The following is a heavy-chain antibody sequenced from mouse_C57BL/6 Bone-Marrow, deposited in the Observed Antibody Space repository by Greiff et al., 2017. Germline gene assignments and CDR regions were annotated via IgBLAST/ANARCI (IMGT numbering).Heavy chain of an antibody. CDR2: INPNNGGT. CDR1: GYTFTDYY. J-gene: IGHJ2*01. D-gene: IGHD2-5*01. CDR3: ARNPYYSKGGY. V-gene: IGHV1-26*01. Sequence: EVQLQQSGPELVKPGASVKISCKASGYTFTDYYMNWVKQSHGKSLEWIGDINPNNGGTSYNQKFKGKATLTVDKSSSTAYMELRSLTSEDSAVYYCARNPYYSKGGYWGQGTTLTVSS.